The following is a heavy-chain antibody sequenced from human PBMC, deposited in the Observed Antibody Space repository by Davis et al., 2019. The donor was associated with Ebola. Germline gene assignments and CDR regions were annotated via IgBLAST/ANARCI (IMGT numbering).Heavy chain of an antibody. J-gene: IGHJ4*02. D-gene: IGHD6-25*01. CDR2: ISDSGLTI. CDR1: GFSFSTSE. V-gene: IGHV3-48*03. Sequence: GGSLRLSCVGSGFSFSTSEMNWVRQAPGKGLDWVLYISDSGLTIYYSDSVKGRFTISRDNSKNTLYLQMNSLRAEDTAVYYCATWGGSDYWGQGTLVTVSS. CDR3: ATWGGSDY.